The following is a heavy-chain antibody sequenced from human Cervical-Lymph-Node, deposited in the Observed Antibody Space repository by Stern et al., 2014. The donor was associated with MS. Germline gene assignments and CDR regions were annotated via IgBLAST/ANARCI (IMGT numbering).Heavy chain of an antibody. CDR3: ASSPRPITLVGVYIDWYLEL. D-gene: IGHD3-3*01. J-gene: IGHJ2*01. Sequence: QVQLVQSGAEVKKPGSSVKVSCKASGGTFVSYSLNWVRQAPGQGLEWMGRIVPVVGVPSYARKYQDRLTITADKATSTVFMELSGLRSEDTGFYYCASSPRPITLVGVYIDWYLELWGPGTLVTVSS. V-gene: IGHV1-69*09. CDR2: IVPVVGVP. CDR1: GGTFVSYS.